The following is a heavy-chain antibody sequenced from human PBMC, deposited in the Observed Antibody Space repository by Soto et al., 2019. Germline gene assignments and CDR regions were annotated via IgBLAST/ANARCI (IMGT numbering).Heavy chain of an antibody. J-gene: IGHJ4*02. CDR3: AREGARTYYDFWSGYLDY. CDR2: INPSGGST. Sequence: ASVKVSCKASGYTFTSYHMHWVRQAPGQGLEWMGIINPSGGSTSYAQKFQGRVTMTRDTSTSTVYMELSSLRSEDTAVYYCAREGARTYYDFWSGYLDYWGQGTLVTVSS. CDR1: GYTFTSYH. V-gene: IGHV1-46*01. D-gene: IGHD3-3*01.